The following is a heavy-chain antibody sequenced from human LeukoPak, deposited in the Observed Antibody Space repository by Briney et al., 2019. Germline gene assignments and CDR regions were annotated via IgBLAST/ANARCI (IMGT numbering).Heavy chain of an antibody. CDR1: GFTFSTYG. V-gene: IGHV3-48*04. CDR3: ARRDGYSFSLDY. D-gene: IGHD5-24*01. Sequence: GGSLRLSCVASGFTFSTYGVNWVRQAPGKGLECISYISSSSSNIYYADSVNGRFTISRDNAKNSLYLQMNSLRAEDTAVYYCARRDGYSFSLDYWGQGTLVTVSS. J-gene: IGHJ4*02. CDR2: ISSSSSNI.